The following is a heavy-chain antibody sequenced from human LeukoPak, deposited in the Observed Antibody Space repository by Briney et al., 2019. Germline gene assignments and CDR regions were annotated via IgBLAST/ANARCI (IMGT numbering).Heavy chain of an antibody. J-gene: IGHJ6*02. CDR1: DDSISSSSYY. V-gene: IGHV4-39*07. Sequence: SETLSLPCTVSDDSISSSSYYWGWIRQPPGKGLEWIGSIYYSGSTYYNPSLRSRVIISVDTSKNQFSLKLSSVTAADTAVYYCARGQQQLVPYGMDVWGQGTTVTVSS. CDR3: ARGQQQLVPYGMDV. CDR2: IYYSGST. D-gene: IGHD6-13*01.